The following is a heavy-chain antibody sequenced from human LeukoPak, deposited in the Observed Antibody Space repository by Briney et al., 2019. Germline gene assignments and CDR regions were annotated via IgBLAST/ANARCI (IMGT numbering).Heavy chain of an antibody. CDR2: IKQDGGEK. D-gene: IGHD5-18*01. J-gene: IGHJ3*02. CDR3: ARDLTWIQLWLGSHNDAFDI. CDR1: GFTFSIYW. Sequence: GGSLRLSCAASGFTFSIYWMSWVRQAPGKGLEWVANIKQDGGEKYYVDSVKGRFTISRDNAKNSLYLQMNSLRAEDTAVYYCARDLTWIQLWLGSHNDAFDIWGQGTMVTVSS. V-gene: IGHV3-7*01.